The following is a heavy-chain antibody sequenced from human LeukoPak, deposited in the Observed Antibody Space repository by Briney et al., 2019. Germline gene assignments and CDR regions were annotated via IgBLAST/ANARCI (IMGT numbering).Heavy chain of an antibody. CDR3: ARHLGAYSWAMDV. CDR2: MYYSGNT. V-gene: IGHV4-39*07. Sequence: PWDTLSLTCTVSGGSISSSSDYWGWIRQPPGKGLEWIETMYYSGNTYYNPSLKSRVTISIDTSKNQFSLKLSSVTAADTAVYYCARHLGAYSWAMDVWGQGTTVTVSS. CDR1: GGSISSSSDY. D-gene: IGHD5-18*01. J-gene: IGHJ6*02.